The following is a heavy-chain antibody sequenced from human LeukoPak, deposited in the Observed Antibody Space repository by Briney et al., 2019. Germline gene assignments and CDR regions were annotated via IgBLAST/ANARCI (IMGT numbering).Heavy chain of an antibody. V-gene: IGHV3-21*01. D-gene: IGHD1-7*01. J-gene: IGHJ4*02. CDR3: ARAGTNWNYPRFDY. CDR1: GFTFSSYS. Sequence: GGSLRLSCAASGFTFSSYSMNWVRQAPGKGLEWVSSISSSSSYIYYADSVKGRFTISRDNAKNSLLLQMNSLRAEDTAVYYCARAGTNWNYPRFDYWGQGTLVTVSS. CDR2: ISSSSSYI.